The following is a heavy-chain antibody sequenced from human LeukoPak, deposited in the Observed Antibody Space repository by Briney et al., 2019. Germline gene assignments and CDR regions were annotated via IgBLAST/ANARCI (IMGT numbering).Heavy chain of an antibody. J-gene: IGHJ4*02. CDR2: ISSDGSNT. Sequence: PGGSLRLSCAASGFTFSSYSMHWVRHAPGKGLVWVSRISSDGSNTNYADSVKGRFTISRDNAKTTLYLQMNSLRAEDTALYYCARQNRDFDYWGQGTLVTVSS. CDR1: GFTFSSYS. CDR3: ARQNRDFDY. V-gene: IGHV3-74*01. D-gene: IGHD1-14*01.